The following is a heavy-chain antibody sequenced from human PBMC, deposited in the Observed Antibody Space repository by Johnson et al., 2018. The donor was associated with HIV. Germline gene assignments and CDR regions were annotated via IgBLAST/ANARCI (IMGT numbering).Heavy chain of an antibody. Sequence: VQLVESGGGLVQPGGSLRLSCTASGFTLSLFAMHWVRQAPGKGLEYVSGINSDGGTTEYVNSVKGRFTISRDNSKNTLYLQMGSLRIEDWAVYYCARTNWNDDAGGAIDICGQGTTVTVSS. CDR3: ARTNWNDDAGGAIDI. V-gene: IGHV3-64*01. CDR2: INSDGGTT. J-gene: IGHJ3*02. CDR1: GFTLSLFA. D-gene: IGHD1-1*01.